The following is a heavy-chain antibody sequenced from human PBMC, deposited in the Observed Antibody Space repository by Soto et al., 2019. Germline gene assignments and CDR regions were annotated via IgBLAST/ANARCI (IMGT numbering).Heavy chain of an antibody. CDR3: ARDRYSSSWYNYYYGMDV. D-gene: IGHD6-13*01. Sequence: ASVKVSCKASGYTFTGYYMHWVRQAPGQGLEWMGWINPNSGGTNYAQKFQGRVTMTRDTSISTAYMELSRLRSDDTAVYYCARDRYSSSWYNYYYGMDVRGQGTTVTVSS. CDR2: INPNSGGT. J-gene: IGHJ6*02. V-gene: IGHV1-2*02. CDR1: GYTFTGYY.